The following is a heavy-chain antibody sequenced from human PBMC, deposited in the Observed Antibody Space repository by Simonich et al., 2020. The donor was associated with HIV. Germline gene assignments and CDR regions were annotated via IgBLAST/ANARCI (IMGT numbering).Heavy chain of an antibody. J-gene: IGHJ3*02. CDR1: GFTFDSFG. CDR2: ISSSSINI. D-gene: IGHD1-7*01. Sequence: VQLVESGGGVVQPGRSLRLSCAASGFTFDSFGMHWARQAPGKGLGWLSYISSSSINIYYADSVKGRFTISRDNAKNSLYLQMNSLRVEDTAVYYCARDFRRYNWNYDAFDIWGQGTMVTVSS. CDR3: ARDFRRYNWNYDAFDI. V-gene: IGHV3-48*01.